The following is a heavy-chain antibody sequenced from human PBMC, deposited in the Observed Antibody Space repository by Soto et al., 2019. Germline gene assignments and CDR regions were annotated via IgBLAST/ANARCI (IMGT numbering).Heavy chain of an antibody. CDR2: IWYDGSNK. V-gene: IGHV3-33*01. Sequence: QVQLVESGGGVVQPGRSLRLSCAASGFTFSSYGMHWVRQAPGKGLEWVAVIWYDGSNKYYADSVKGRFTISRDNSKNTLYLQMNSLRAEDTAVYYCARDEFDTAMVEAFDIWGQGTMVTVSS. D-gene: IGHD5-18*01. CDR1: GFTFSSYG. J-gene: IGHJ3*02. CDR3: ARDEFDTAMVEAFDI.